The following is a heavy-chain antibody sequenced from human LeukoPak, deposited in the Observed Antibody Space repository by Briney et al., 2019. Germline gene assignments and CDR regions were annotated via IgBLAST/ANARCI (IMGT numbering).Heavy chain of an antibody. Sequence: ASVKVSCKASGYTFTSYGIGWVRQAPGQGLEWMGCISAYNGNTNTSKKRHGIANMTTATPTSIKYMELRSLRSDDTAVYYCASEVMGGANSCWFDPWGQGTLVTVSS. V-gene: IGHV1-18*01. CDR1: GYTFTSYG. J-gene: IGHJ5*02. D-gene: IGHD1-26*01. CDR3: ASEVMGGANSCWFDP. CDR2: ISAYNGNT.